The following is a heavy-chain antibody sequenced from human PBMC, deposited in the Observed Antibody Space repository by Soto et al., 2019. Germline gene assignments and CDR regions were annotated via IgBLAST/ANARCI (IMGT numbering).Heavy chain of an antibody. CDR1: GFTFSSYG. CDR2: IWYDGSNK. D-gene: IGHD6-19*01. J-gene: IGHJ6*02. Sequence: GGSLRLSCAASGFTFSSYGMHWVRQAPGKGLEWVAVIWYDGSNKYYADSVKGRFTISRDNSKNTLYLQMNSLRAEDTAVYYCARSRLKGWLVQEGYYYYGMDVWGQGTTVTVSS. V-gene: IGHV3-33*01. CDR3: ARSRLKGWLVQEGYYYYGMDV.